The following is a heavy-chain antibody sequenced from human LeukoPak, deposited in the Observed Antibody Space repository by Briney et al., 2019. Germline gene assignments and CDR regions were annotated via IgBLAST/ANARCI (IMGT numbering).Heavy chain of an antibody. CDR1: GFTVTSNY. CDR3: VRFPSSLTAPD. V-gene: IGHV3-66*02. J-gene: IGHJ4*01. D-gene: IGHD3-10*01. CDR2: IYSGGTT. Sequence: GGSLRLSCAASGFTVTSNYMTWVRQAPGKGLECVSVIYSGGTTYYADSVKGRFTISRDNSKNTLYLQMNSLRDEDTAVYYWVRFPSSLTAPDWGQGTLVTVSS.